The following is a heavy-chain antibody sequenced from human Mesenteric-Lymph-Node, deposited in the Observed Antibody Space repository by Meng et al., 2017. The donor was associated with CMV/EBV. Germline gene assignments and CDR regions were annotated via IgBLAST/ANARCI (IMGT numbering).Heavy chain of an antibody. J-gene: IGHJ5*02. CDR1: GGSISSSSYY. CDR2: INHSGST. V-gene: IGHV4-39*07. Sequence: SETLSLTCTVSGGSISSSSYYWGWIRQPPGKGLEWIGEINHSGSTNYNPSLKSRVTISVDTSKNQFSLKLSSVTAADTAVYYCARGRYCSSTSCYIWWFDPWGQGTLVTVSS. CDR3: ARGRYCSSTSCYIWWFDP. D-gene: IGHD2-2*02.